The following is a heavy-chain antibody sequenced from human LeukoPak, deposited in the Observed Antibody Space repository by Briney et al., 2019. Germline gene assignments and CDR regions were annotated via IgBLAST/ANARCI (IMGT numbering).Heavy chain of an antibody. D-gene: IGHD5-18*01. CDR3: ASVDTAMGDFDY. CDR2: IIPIFGTA. CDR1: GGTFSSYA. V-gene: IGHV1-69*01. Sequence: ASVKVSCKASGGTFSSYAISWVRQAPGQGLEWMGGIIPIFGTANYAQKFQGRVTITADESTSTAYMELSSLRSEDTAVYYCASVDTAMGDFDYWGQGTLVTVSS. J-gene: IGHJ4*02.